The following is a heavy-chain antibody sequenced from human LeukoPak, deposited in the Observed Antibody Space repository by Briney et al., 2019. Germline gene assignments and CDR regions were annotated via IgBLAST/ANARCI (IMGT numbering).Heavy chain of an antibody. D-gene: IGHD5-18*01. CDR1: GFTFSSYA. CDR3: AKDSAYSGGPFAGGFDH. CDR2: ISGSGGST. Sequence: GGSLRLSYAASGFTFSSYAMSWVRQAPGKGLEWVSAISGSGGSTYYADSVKGRFTISRDNSKNTLYLQMNSLRAEDTAVYYCAKDSAYSGGPFAGGFDHWGQGTLVTVSA. J-gene: IGHJ4*02. V-gene: IGHV3-23*01.